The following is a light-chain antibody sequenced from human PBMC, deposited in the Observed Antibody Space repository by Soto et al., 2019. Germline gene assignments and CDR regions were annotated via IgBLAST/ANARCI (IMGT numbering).Light chain of an antibody. J-gene: IGLJ2*01. CDR1: GGSIASNY. CDR2: EDN. CDR3: QSYDSSNVV. Sequence: NFMLTQPHSVSESPGKTVTISCTRSGGSIASNYVQWYQQRPGSAPTTVITEDNQRPSGVPDRFSGSIDSSSNSASLTISGLKTEDEADYYCQSYDSSNVVFGGGTKLTVL. V-gene: IGLV6-57*04.